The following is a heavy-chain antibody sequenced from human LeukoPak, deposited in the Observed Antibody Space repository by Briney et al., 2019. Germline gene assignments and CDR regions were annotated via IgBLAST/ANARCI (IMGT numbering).Heavy chain of an antibody. Sequence: SGGSLRLSCAASGFTFSSYSMNWVRQAPGKGLEWVSSISSSSSYIYYADSVKGRFTISRDNAKNSLYLQMNSLRAEDTAVYYCAKDWRAYCGADCYSYFDYWGQGTLVTVSS. CDR2: ISSSSSYI. J-gene: IGHJ4*02. D-gene: IGHD2-21*02. CDR3: AKDWRAYCGADCYSYFDY. V-gene: IGHV3-21*01. CDR1: GFTFSSYS.